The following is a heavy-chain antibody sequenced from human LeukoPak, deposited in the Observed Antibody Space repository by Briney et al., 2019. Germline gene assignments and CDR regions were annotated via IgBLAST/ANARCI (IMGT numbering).Heavy chain of an antibody. CDR1: GFTFSSYA. Sequence: GGSLRLSCAASGFTFSSYAMHWVRQAPGKGLEWVAVISYDGSNKYYADSVKGRFTISRDNSKNTLYLQMNSLRAEDTAVYYCASTRVEDAFDIWGQGTMITVSS. CDR3: ASTRVEDAFDI. V-gene: IGHV3-30-3*01. J-gene: IGHJ3*02. CDR2: ISYDGSNK. D-gene: IGHD5-24*01.